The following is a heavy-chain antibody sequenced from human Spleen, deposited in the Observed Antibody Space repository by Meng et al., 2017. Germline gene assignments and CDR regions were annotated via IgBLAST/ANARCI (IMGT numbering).Heavy chain of an antibody. CDR3: ASGPTTMAHDFDY. Sequence: QVQPQQGRAELFEPSEPLALACAVHGWTFCGYYWSCSRQPPWKGLEWIGEINHSGSNYYNPTLECRASIAGDTSQNNLSLKLSSVTAADSAVYACASGPTTMAHDFDYWGQGTLVTVSS. D-gene: IGHD4-11*01. V-gene: IGHV4-34*01. CDR1: GWTFCGYY. J-gene: IGHJ4*02. CDR2: INHSGSN.